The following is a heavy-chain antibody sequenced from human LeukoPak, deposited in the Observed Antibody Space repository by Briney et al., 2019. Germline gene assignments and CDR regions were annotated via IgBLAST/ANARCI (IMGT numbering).Heavy chain of an antibody. V-gene: IGHV4-34*01. CDR3: ARHITVTYDAFDL. CDR1: GGSFSGYY. CDR2: INHSGST. J-gene: IGHJ3*01. Sequence: SETLSLTCAVYGGSFSGYYWSWIRQPPGKGLEWIGEINHSGSTNYNPSLKSRVTISVDTSKNQFSLKLSSVTAADTAVYYCARHITVTYDAFDLWGRGTMVTVSS. D-gene: IGHD6-19*01.